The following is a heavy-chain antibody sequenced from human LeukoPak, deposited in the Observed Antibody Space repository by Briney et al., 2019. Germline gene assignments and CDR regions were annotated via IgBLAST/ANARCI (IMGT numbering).Heavy chain of an antibody. V-gene: IGHV3-33*01. D-gene: IGHD2-2*01. Sequence: GGSLRLSCAASGFTFSSYGMHWVRQAPGKGLEWVAVIWSDGSNKYYADSVKGRFTISRDNSKNTLYLQMNSLRAEDTAVYYCARDHRPQVVPAAVDFDYWRQGTLVTVSS. CDR1: GFTFSSYG. CDR2: IWSDGSNK. CDR3: ARDHRPQVVPAAVDFDY. J-gene: IGHJ4*02.